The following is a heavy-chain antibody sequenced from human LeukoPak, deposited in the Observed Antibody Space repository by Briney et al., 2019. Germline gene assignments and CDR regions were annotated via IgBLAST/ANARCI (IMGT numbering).Heavy chain of an antibody. CDR3: ARWYSSGWAFDY. CDR2: IHYSGST. D-gene: IGHD6-19*01. V-gene: IGHV4-61*05. J-gene: IGHJ4*02. Sequence: SETLSLTCSVSGGSISSSSYYWGWIRQPPGKGLEWIGYIHYSGSTKYNPSLKSRVTISVDTSKNQFSLKLSSVTAADTAVYYCARWYSSGWAFDYWGQGTLVTVSS. CDR1: GGSISSSSYY.